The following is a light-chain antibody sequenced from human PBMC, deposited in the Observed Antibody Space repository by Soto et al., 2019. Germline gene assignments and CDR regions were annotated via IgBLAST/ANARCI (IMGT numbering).Light chain of an antibody. CDR3: QHYKAFYPWT. J-gene: IGKJ1*01. CDR1: QSVSSTY. V-gene: IGKV3-20*01. Sequence: EIVLTQSPGSLSLSPGERATLSCRASQSVSSTYLARYQQKPGQAPRLLIFGASNSATGVADRFSSSRSGTEFTLTISNLEPDDSATYYAQHYKAFYPWTFRQGTKVEIK. CDR2: GAS.